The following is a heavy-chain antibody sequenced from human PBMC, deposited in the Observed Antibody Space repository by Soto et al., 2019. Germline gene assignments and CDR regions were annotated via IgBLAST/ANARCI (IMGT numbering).Heavy chain of an antibody. CDR2: IYHTGST. CDR1: GGSISSSNW. CDR3: ARGSNWFDP. J-gene: IGHJ5*02. Sequence: SETLSLTCVVSGGSISSSNWWSWVRQPPGKGLEWIGEIYHTGSTEYNPSLKSRVTISVDESKNQFSLRLSSVTAADTAVYYCARGSNWFDPWGQGTLVT. V-gene: IGHV4-4*02.